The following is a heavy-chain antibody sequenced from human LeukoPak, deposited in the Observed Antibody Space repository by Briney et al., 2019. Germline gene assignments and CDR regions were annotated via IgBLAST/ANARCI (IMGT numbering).Heavy chain of an antibody. CDR3: ARPRWRELLGNDAFDI. Sequence: GGSLRLSCAASGFTFSSYSMNWVRQAPGKGLEWVSYISSSSSTIYYADSVKGRFTISRDNAKNSLYLQMNSLRAEDTAVYYCARPRWRELLGNDAFDIWGQGTMVTVSS. J-gene: IGHJ3*02. D-gene: IGHD1-26*01. CDR2: ISSSSSTI. V-gene: IGHV3-48*04. CDR1: GFTFSSYS.